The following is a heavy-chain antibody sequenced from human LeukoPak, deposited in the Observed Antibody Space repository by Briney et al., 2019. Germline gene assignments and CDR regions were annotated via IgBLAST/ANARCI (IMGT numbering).Heavy chain of an antibody. CDR3: ARGARWYSSGWSCFDY. CDR1: GFTFDDYG. Sequence: PGGSLRLSCAASGFTFDDYGMSWVRQAPGKGLEWVGGINWNGGSTGYADSVKGRFTISRDNAKNSLYLQMNSLRAEDTALYYCARGARWYSSGWSCFDYWGQGTLVTVSS. D-gene: IGHD6-19*01. CDR2: INWNGGST. V-gene: IGHV3-20*04. J-gene: IGHJ4*02.